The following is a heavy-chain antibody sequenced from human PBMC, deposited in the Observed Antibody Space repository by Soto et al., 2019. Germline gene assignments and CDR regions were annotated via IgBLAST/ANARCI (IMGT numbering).Heavy chain of an antibody. CDR1: GYTLTELS. Sequence: ASVKVSCKVSGYTLTELSMHWVRQAPGQRLEWMGWINAGNGNTKYSQKFQGRVTITRDTSASTAYMELSSLRSEDTAVYYCARDRYCFDPWGQGTLVTVSS. V-gene: IGHV1-3*01. D-gene: IGHD2-15*01. CDR2: INAGNGNT. J-gene: IGHJ5*02. CDR3: ARDRYCFDP.